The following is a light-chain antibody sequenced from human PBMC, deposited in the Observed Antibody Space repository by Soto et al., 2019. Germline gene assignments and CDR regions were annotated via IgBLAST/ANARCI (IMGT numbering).Light chain of an antibody. Sequence: QSALTQPPSASGSPGQSVTISCTGTSSDVGYYNYVSWYQQHPGKAPKLLISEVSKRPSGVPDRFSGSKSGNTASLTVSGLQAEDEADYYCAAWDDSLAVVFGGGTKLTVL. J-gene: IGLJ2*01. V-gene: IGLV2-8*01. CDR2: EVS. CDR1: SSDVGYYNY. CDR3: AAWDDSLAVV.